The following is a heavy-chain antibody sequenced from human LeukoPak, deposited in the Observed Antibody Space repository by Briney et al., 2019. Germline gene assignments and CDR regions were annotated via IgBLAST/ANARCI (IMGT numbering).Heavy chain of an antibody. D-gene: IGHD5-18*01. J-gene: IGHJ4*02. V-gene: IGHV4-4*02. CDR3: ARLDSVYSYGYIDY. Sequence: SETLSLTCAVSGVSISSNLWWTWVRQPPGKGLEWIAEIHHSGSINYNPSLKSRVTISVDKAKNQFSLNLNSVTAADTAVYYCARLDSVYSYGYIDYWGQGTLVTVSS. CDR1: GVSISSNLW. CDR2: IHHSGSI.